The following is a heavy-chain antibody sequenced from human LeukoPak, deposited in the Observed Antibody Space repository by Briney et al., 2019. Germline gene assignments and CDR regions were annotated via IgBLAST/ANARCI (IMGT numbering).Heavy chain of an antibody. CDR1: GGSISSSSYY. V-gene: IGHV4-39*07. D-gene: IGHD6-19*01. Sequence: SETLSLTCTVSGGSISSSSYYWAWLRQPPGKGLEWIGSIYYTGSTNYNPSLKSRVTISVDTSKNQFSLKLSSVTAADTAVYYCARDSSGWYHWFDPWGQGTLVTVSS. CDR2: IYYTGST. J-gene: IGHJ5*02. CDR3: ARDSSGWYHWFDP.